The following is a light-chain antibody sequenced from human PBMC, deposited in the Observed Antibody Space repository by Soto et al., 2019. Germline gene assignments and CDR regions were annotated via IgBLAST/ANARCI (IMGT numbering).Light chain of an antibody. V-gene: IGKV1-39*01. CDR1: ETISNY. CDR3: QQSFSSPSIT. J-gene: IGKJ5*01. Sequence: DIQMTQSPSSLSASVGDRVTITCRASETISNYLNWYQQKPGKAPKVLIYAASTLESGVPSRFTGSGSGTEFTLTISSLQPEDFVTYFCQQSFSSPSITFGQGTRLEI. CDR2: AAS.